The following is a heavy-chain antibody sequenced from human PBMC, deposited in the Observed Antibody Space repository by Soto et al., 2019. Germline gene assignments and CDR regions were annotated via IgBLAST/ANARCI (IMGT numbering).Heavy chain of an antibody. Sequence: PSETLSLTCTVSGGSISSYYWSWIWQPPGKGLEWIGYIYYSGSTNYNPSLKSRVTISVDTSKNQFSLKLSSVTAADTAVYYCARDHPDIAVAGSLYYYYYGMDVWGQGTTVTVSS. J-gene: IGHJ6*02. CDR2: IYYSGST. CDR3: ARDHPDIAVAGSLYYYYYGMDV. D-gene: IGHD6-19*01. CDR1: GGSISSYY. V-gene: IGHV4-59*13.